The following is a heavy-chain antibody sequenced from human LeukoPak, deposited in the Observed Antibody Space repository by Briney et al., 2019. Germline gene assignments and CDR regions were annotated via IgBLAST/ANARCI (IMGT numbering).Heavy chain of an antibody. V-gene: IGHV4-61*02. J-gene: IGHJ5*02. D-gene: IGHD5-18*01. CDR2: IYTSGST. Sequence: SQTLFLTCTVSGGSISSGSYYWSWIRQPAGKGLEWIGRIYTSGSTNYNPSLKSRVTISVDTSKNQFSLKLSSVTAADTAVYYCAREIQTDNWFDPWGQGTLVTVSS. CDR3: AREIQTDNWFDP. CDR1: GGSISSGSYY.